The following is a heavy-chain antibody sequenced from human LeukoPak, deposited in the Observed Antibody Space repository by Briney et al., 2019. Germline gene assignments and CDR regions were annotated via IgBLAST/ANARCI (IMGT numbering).Heavy chain of an antibody. CDR3: ATNSDIVVVPAATPALGY. Sequence: PSQTLSFTCTVSGGSISSGDYYWSWIRQPPGKGLEWIGYIYYSGSTYYNPSLKSRVTISVDTSKNQFSLKLSSVTAADTAVYYCATNSDIVVVPAATPALGYWGQGTLVTVSS. D-gene: IGHD2-2*01. V-gene: IGHV4-30-4*01. J-gene: IGHJ4*02. CDR1: GGSISSGDYY. CDR2: IYYSGST.